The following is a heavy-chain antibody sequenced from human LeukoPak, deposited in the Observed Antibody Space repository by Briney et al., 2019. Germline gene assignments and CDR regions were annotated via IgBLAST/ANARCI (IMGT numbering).Heavy chain of an antibody. Sequence: GGSLRLSCAASGFTFSNYNMNWARQAPGKGLEWISYISSSDSTIYYADSVKGRFTISRDNAENSLYLQMNSLRAEDTAVYYCARDVYYAMDVWGQGTTVTVSS. J-gene: IGHJ6*02. CDR2: ISSSDSTI. V-gene: IGHV3-48*01. CDR1: GFTFSNYN. CDR3: ARDVYYAMDV.